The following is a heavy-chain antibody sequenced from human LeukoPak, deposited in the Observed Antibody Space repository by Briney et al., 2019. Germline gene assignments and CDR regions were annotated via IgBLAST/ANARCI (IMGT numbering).Heavy chain of an antibody. J-gene: IGHJ1*01. CDR3: ASGTVTTEYFHP. Sequence: SETLSRTCTVSGGSISGYYWSWIRQPPGKGLEWIGYIYYSGSTNYNPSLKSRVTMSVDTSKNQFSLKLSSVTAADTAVYYCASGTVTTEYFHPWGQGTLVTVSS. CDR2: IYYSGST. CDR1: GGSISGYY. D-gene: IGHD4-17*01. V-gene: IGHV4-59*01.